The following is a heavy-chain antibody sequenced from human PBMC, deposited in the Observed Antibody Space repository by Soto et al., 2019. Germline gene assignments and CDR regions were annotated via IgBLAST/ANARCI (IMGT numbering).Heavy chain of an antibody. Sequence: EVQLVESGGGLVKPGGSLRLSCAASGFTFNNGWMSWVRQAPGKGLEWNGRIKSRIAGGTTDYSAPVQGRFTISRDDSKDTLYLQMNSLKTEDTAVYYCTTDSTQTFCDGGPCYSLQTKIHDSWGQGTLVTVSS. V-gene: IGHV3-15*01. J-gene: IGHJ4*02. CDR2: IKSRIAGGTT. CDR1: GFTFNNGW. CDR3: TTDSTQTFCDGGPCYSLQTKIHDS. D-gene: IGHD2-15*01.